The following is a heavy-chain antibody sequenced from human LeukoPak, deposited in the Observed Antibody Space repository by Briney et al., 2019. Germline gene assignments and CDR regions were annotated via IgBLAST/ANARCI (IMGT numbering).Heavy chain of an antibody. CDR2: INPNSGGT. V-gene: IGHV1-2*02. CDR3: ARDRGWFYYFDY. CDR1: GYTFTGYY. Sequence: ASVKVSCKASGYTFTGYYMHWVRQAPGQGLEWMGWINPNSGGTNYAQKFQGRVTMTRDTSISTAYMELSRLRSDDTAVYYCARDRGWFYYFDYWGQGTLVTVSS. D-gene: IGHD6-19*01. J-gene: IGHJ4*02.